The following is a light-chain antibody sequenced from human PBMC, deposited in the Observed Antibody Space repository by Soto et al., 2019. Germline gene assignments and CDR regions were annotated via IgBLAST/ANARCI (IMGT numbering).Light chain of an antibody. Sequence: EIVMTQSPATLSVSPGERATLSCRASQSVSSSYLAWDQQKPGQAPRLLIYGASNRATGIPDRFSGSGSGTDFTLTISRLEPEDFAVYYCQQYGSSGTFGQGTKVDNK. CDR1: QSVSSSY. V-gene: IGKV3-20*01. CDR2: GAS. J-gene: IGKJ1*01. CDR3: QQYGSSGT.